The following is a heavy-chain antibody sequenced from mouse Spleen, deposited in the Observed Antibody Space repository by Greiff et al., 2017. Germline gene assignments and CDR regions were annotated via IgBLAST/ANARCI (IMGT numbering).Heavy chain of an antibody. D-gene: IGHD1-1*01. J-gene: IGHJ2*01. CDR3: ARYDGYYFDY. Sequence: VQLQQSGPELVKPGASVKMSCKASGYTFTDYVISWVKQRTGQGLEWIGEIYPGSGSTYYNEKFKGKATLTADKSSNTAYMQLSSLTSEDSAVYFCARYDGYYFDYWGQGTTLTVSS. CDR1: GYTFTDYV. CDR2: IYPGSGST. V-gene: IGHV1-81*01.